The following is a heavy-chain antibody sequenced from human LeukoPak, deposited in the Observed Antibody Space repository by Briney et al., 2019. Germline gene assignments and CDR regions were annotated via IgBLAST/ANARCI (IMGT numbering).Heavy chain of an antibody. CDR1: GFTFSSYY. J-gene: IGHJ4*02. V-gene: IGHV3-7*03. CDR3: ATERYWTTTTCDVGVPLDY. CDR2: VKQGGSGN. Sequence: GGSLRLSCAASGFTFSSYYMTWVRQAPGKGLEWVAGVKQGGSGNYYVDSVKGRFTISSDNSKNSLYLQMNSLRAEDTAVYFCATERYWTTTTCDVGVPLDYWGQGTLFSVAS. D-gene: IGHD2-2*01.